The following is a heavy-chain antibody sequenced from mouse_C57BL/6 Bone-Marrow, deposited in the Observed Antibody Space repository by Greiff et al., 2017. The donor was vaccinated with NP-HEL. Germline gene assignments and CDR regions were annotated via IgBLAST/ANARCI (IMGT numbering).Heavy chain of an antibody. Sequence: VQLQQPGAELVKPGASVKLSCKASGYTFTSYWMQWVKQRPGQGLEWIGEIDPSDSYTNYNQKFKGKATLTVDTSSSTAYMQLSSLTSEDSAVYYCARHGGYFDYWGQGTTLTVSS. CDR3: ARHGGYFDY. J-gene: IGHJ2*01. CDR2: IDPSDSYT. V-gene: IGHV1-50*01. CDR1: GYTFTSYW.